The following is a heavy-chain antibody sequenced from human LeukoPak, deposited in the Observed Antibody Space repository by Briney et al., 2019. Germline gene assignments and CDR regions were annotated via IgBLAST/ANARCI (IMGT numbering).Heavy chain of an antibody. CDR2: INPNSGGT. CDR1: GYTFTDFH. J-gene: IGHJ5*02. CDR3: ARDRLRLGYERTNWFDP. D-gene: IGHD2-15*01. V-gene: IGHV1-2*02. Sequence: ASVKVSCKASGYTFTDFHMHWVRQAPGQGLGWMGWINPNSGGTNYAQKFQGRVTMTRDTSISTVYMELSRLRSDDTAVYYCARDRLRLGYERTNWFDPWGQGTLVTVSS.